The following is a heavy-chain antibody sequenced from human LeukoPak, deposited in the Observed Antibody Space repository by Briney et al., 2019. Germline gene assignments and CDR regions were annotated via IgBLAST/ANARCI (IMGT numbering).Heavy chain of an antibody. Sequence: GGSLRLSCVASGFTFGSYVMTWVRQAPGKGLECLSVISGRGDSTNYADSVKGRFTISRDNSKNTLYLQMNSLRAEDTAVYYCATNLRFSSGIWGQGTLVTVSS. V-gene: IGHV3-23*01. CDR2: ISGRGDST. D-gene: IGHD6-19*01. CDR3: ATNLRFSSGI. J-gene: IGHJ4*02. CDR1: GFTFGSYV.